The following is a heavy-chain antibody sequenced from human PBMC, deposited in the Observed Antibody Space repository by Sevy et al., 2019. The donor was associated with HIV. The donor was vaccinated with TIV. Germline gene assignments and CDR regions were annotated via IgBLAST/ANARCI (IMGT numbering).Heavy chain of an antibody. Sequence: GGSLRLSCAAPGFTFSSYAMHWVRQAPGKGLEWVAVISYDGSNKYYADSVKGRFTISRDNSKNTLYLQMNSLRAEDTAVYYCARDHPQLRYFDWLSPWGQGTLVTVSS. CDR2: ISYDGSNK. CDR1: GFTFSSYA. J-gene: IGHJ5*02. CDR3: ARDHPQLRYFDWLSP. D-gene: IGHD3-9*01. V-gene: IGHV3-30-3*01.